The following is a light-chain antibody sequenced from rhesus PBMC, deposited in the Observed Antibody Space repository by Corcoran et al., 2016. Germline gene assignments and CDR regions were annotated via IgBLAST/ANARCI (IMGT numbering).Light chain of an antibody. Sequence: EIVMTQSPATLSLSPGERATLSCRASQSVSSSLAWYQQKPGQAPRLLINVASSRATGIPDRFMGGGSGTDFTLTISSLEPEDVAVDYCLQHSNWPLTFGGGTKVELK. J-gene: IGKJ4*01. CDR3: LQHSNWPLT. CDR2: VAS. V-gene: IGKV3-24*01. CDR1: QSVSSS.